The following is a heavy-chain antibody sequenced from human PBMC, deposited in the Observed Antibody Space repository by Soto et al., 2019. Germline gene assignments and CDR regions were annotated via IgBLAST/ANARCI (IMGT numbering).Heavy chain of an antibody. J-gene: IGHJ4*02. D-gene: IGHD4-4*01. Sequence: PGGSLRLSCAASGFTFSSYSMNWVRQAPGKGLEWVSYISSSSSTIHYSDSVKGRFTISRDNAKNSLYLQMNSLRDEDTAVYYFAKSREKRSTVTPPQHIDYGAQGTLVTVSS. V-gene: IGHV3-48*02. CDR2: ISSSSSTI. CDR1: GFTFSSYS. CDR3: AKSREKRSTVTPPQHIDY.